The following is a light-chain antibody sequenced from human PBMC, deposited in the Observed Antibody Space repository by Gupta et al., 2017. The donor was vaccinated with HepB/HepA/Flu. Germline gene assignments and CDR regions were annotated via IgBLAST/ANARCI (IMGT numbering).Light chain of an antibody. CDR3: QQRDSTPLT. CDR1: QSIAGF. J-gene: IGKJ4*01. V-gene: IGKV1-39*01. CDR2: AAS. Sequence: DIQMTQSPSSLSAFVGDRVTITCRASQSIAGFLNWYQQKPGKAPKLLISAASTLQSGAPSRFSGSGSGTDFTLTINRLQSEDFATYYCQQRDSTPLTFGGGTKVDIK.